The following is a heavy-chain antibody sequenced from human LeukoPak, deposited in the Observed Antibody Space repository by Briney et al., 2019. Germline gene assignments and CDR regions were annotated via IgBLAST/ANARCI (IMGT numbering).Heavy chain of an antibody. V-gene: IGHV4-61*01. CDR1: GGSVSSGISY. CDR2: ISDSGGS. D-gene: IGHD3-22*01. CDR3: ARDTKERLYYDSSGYYYYYYGMDV. Sequence: ASETLSLTCSVSGGSVSSGISYWSWIRQPPGEGLEWIAYISDSGGSDYNPSLRGRVTISLDTSKNQFSLRLTSVTAADTAVYYCARDTKERLYYDSSGYYYYYYGMDVWGQGTTVTVSS. J-gene: IGHJ6*02.